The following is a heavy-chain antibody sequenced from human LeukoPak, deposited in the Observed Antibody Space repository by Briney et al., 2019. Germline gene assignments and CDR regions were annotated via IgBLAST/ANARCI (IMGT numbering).Heavy chain of an antibody. Sequence: ASVKVSCKASVYTFTSYGISWVRQSPGQGLEWMGWISAYNGNTNYAQKLQGRVTMTTDTSTSTAYMELRSLRSDDTAVYHCARDRGFYFDYWGQGTLVTVSS. CDR2: ISAYNGNT. CDR1: VYTFTSYG. CDR3: ARDRGFYFDY. V-gene: IGHV1-18*01. J-gene: IGHJ4*02.